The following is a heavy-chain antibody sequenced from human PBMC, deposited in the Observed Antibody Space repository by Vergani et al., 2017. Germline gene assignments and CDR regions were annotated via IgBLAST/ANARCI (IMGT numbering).Heavy chain of an antibody. CDR2: IDYSGST. J-gene: IGHJ4*02. Sequence: QLQLQESGPGLVKPSETLSLTCTVSGGSISSTSYHWGWIRQPPGKGLEWIRSIDYSGSTYYNPALKSRVTISVDTSKNQFSLKLSSVTAADTAVYYCARHVYSMIVVVIAYFDYWGQGTLVTVSS. V-gene: IGHV4-39*01. CDR1: GGSISSTSYH. CDR3: ARHVYSMIVVVIAYFDY. D-gene: IGHD3-22*01.